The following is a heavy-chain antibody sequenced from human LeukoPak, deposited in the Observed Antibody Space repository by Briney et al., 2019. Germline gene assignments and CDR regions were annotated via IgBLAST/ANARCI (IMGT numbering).Heavy chain of an antibody. J-gene: IGHJ4*02. D-gene: IGHD3-10*01. CDR1: GYTFTGYY. CDR2: INPNSGGT. CDR3: ARLDSMVRGARPY. V-gene: IGHV1-2*02. Sequence: ASVKVSCKASGYTFTGYYMHWVRQAPGKGLEWMGWINPNSGGTNYAQKFQGRVTMTRDTSISTAYMELSRLRSDDTAVYYCARLDSMVRGARPYWGQGTLVTVSS.